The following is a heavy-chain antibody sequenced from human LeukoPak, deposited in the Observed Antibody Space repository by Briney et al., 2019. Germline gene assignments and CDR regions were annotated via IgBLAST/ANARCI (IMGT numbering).Heavy chain of an antibody. CDR3: ARSGERFLARPVDY. J-gene: IGHJ4*02. Sequence: PSENLSLNCTVSSGSISSYYWSWIPQPPGKGLEWIGYIYYSGSTNYNPSLKSRVTISVDTSKNQFSLKLSSVTAADTAVYYCARSGERFLARPVDYWGQGTLVTVSS. D-gene: IGHD3-3*01. CDR2: IYYSGST. CDR1: SGSISSYY. V-gene: IGHV4-59*01.